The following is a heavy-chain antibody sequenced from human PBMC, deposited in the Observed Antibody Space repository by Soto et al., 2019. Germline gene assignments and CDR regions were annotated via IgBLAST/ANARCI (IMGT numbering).Heavy chain of an antibody. CDR3: ARGRKGGRKNYDFWSGYYPGYYYYGMDV. CDR2: INHSGST. Sequence: PSETLSLTCAVYGGSFSGYYWSWIRQPPGKGLEWIGEINHSGSTNYNPSLKSRVTISVDTSKNQFSLKLSSVAAADTAVYYCARGRKGGRKNYDFWSGYYPGYYYYGMDVWGQGTTVTVSS. D-gene: IGHD3-3*01. CDR1: GGSFSGYY. V-gene: IGHV4-34*01. J-gene: IGHJ6*02.